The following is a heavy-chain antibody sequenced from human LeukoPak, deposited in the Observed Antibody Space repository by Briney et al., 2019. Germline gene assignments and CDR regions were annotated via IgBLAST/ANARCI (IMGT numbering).Heavy chain of an antibody. CDR3: ARASYCSDIFCHNLAWFGP. CDR1: GGSISNFY. D-gene: IGHD2-15*01. J-gene: IGHJ5*02. V-gene: IGHV4-4*07. CDR2: IFSTGST. Sequence: SETLSLTCTGSGGSISNFYWSWIRQSAGGGLEGIGRIFSTGSTNYNPSLKSRVTMLVDTSKNQFSLKLTSVTAADTAVYYCARASYCSDIFCHNLAWFGPWGQGTPVTVSS.